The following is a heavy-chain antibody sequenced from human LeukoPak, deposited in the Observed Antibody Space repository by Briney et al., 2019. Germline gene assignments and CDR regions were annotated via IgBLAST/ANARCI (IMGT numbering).Heavy chain of an antibody. V-gene: IGHV3-21*01. CDR2: ISSSSTYI. Sequence: PGGSLRLSCAASGFTFSSYTMNWVRQAPGKGLEWVSSISSSSTYINYADSVKGRFTISRDNSKNTLYLQMNSLRAEDTAVYYCARDPSATEGSVFDYWGQGTLVTVSS. J-gene: IGHJ4*02. CDR1: GFTFSSYT. D-gene: IGHD2-2*01. CDR3: ARDPSATEGSVFDY.